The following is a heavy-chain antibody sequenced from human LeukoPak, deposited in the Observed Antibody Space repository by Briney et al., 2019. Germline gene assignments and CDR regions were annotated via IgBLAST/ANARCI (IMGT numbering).Heavy chain of an antibody. Sequence: SETLSLTCTVSGGSISSSSYYWGWIRQPPGKGLEWIGSIYYSGSPYYNPSLKSRVTISVDTSKNQFSLKLSSVTAADTAVYYCARHIYDSSGYYFDYWGQGTLVTVSS. J-gene: IGHJ4*02. D-gene: IGHD3-22*01. CDR1: GGSISSSSYY. V-gene: IGHV4-39*01. CDR3: ARHIYDSSGYYFDY. CDR2: IYYSGSP.